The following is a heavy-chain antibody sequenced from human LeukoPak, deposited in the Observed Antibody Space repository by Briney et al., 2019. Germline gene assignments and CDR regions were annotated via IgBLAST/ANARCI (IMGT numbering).Heavy chain of an antibody. J-gene: IGHJ5*02. CDR1: GYTFTNYA. V-gene: IGHV7-4-1*01. CDR3: ARVPFVVMGDTGNWFDP. D-gene: IGHD2-8*01. CDR2: INTNTGNP. Sequence: ASVKVSCKASGYTFTNYAMKWVRQAPGQGLEWMGWINTNTGNPTYAQGFTGRFVFSLDASVSTAYLQIRRLKAEDTAVYYCARVPFVVMGDTGNWFDPWGQGTLVTVSS.